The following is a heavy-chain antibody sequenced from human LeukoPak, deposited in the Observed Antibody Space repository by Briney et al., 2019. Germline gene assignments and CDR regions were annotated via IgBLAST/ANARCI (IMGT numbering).Heavy chain of an antibody. D-gene: IGHD3-10*02. CDR1: GFTISSNS. CDR2: VSSSSSYI. V-gene: IGHV3-21*01. CDR3: ERGTMFPYYFVY. J-gene: IGHJ4*02. Sequence: PSGTLTLTCTASGFTISSNSMKWGRHSQRPGQERVWFVSSSSSYIYYADSVRRRFTISRDNAKNSLYLQMNSLRAEDTAVYYCERGTMFPYYFVYWGQGTMVTV.